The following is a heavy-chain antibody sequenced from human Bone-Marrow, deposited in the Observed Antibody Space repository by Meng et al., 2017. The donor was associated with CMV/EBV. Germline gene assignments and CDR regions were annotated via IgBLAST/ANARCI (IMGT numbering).Heavy chain of an antibody. Sequence: SVKVSCKASGGTFSSYTISWVRQAPGQGLEWMGRIIPILGIANYAQKFQGRVTITADKSTSTAYMELSSLRSEDTAVYYCARGEGFCTGGACYFDYWGQGTLVTVSS. CDR1: GGTFSSYT. D-gene: IGHD2-8*02. CDR3: ARGEGFCTGGACYFDY. CDR2: IIPILGIA. J-gene: IGHJ4*02. V-gene: IGHV1-69*02.